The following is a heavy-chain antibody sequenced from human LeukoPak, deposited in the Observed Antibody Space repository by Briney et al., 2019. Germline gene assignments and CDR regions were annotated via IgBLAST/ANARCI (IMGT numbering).Heavy chain of an antibody. Sequence: PGGSLSLSCAASGFTFSSYSMNWVRQAPGKGLEWVSAISGSGGSTYYADSVKGRFTISRDNSKNTLYLQMNSLRAEDTAVYYCAKGRSGSYLRPTFPIDAFDIWGQGTMVTVSS. CDR3: AKGRSGSYLRPTFPIDAFDI. CDR1: GFTFSSYS. J-gene: IGHJ3*02. CDR2: ISGSGGST. D-gene: IGHD1-26*01. V-gene: IGHV3-23*01.